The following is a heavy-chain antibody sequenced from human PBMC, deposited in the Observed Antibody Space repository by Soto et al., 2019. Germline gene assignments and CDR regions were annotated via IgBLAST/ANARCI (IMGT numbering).Heavy chain of an antibody. CDR1: GTSTTANS. J-gene: IGHJ1*01. Sequence: QVQLQGSGPGLLNPSETLPFPCAVPGTSTTANSGAWFRQFPGKRLEWIANIYYGGTIRYNPSLQSRITISGDTSSNQISLRLNSVTAADTAVYYCGRHIGKWAFQDWGQGTPVTVS. CDR3: GRHIGKWAFQD. CDR2: IYYGGTI. D-gene: IGHD1-26*01. V-gene: IGHV4-59*08.